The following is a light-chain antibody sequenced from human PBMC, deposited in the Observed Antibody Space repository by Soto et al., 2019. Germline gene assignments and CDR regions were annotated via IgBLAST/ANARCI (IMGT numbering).Light chain of an antibody. CDR1: SGHSSYI. J-gene: IGLJ3*02. V-gene: IGLV4-60*02. CDR3: ETWDSNTHTV. CDR2: LEGSGSY. Sequence: QLVLTQSSSASASMGSSVKLTCTLSSGHSSYIIAWHQQQPGKAPRYLMKLEGSGSYNKGSGVPDRFSGSSSGADRYLTVSNLHFEDEGDYYCETWDSNTHTVFGGGTLLTVL.